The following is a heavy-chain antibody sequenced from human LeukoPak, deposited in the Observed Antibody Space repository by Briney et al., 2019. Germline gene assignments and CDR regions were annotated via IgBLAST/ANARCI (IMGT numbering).Heavy chain of an antibody. CDR3: ARDRVYQPLTWASYFEY. J-gene: IGHJ4*02. Sequence: GGSLRLSCAASGFTFSSYSMNWVRQAPGKGLEWVSSISSSSSYIYYGDSVKGRFSISRDNAKNQLYLQLKSLRAEDTAVYYCARDRVYQPLTWASYFEYWGQGTLVPVSS. CDR1: GFTFSSYS. V-gene: IGHV3-21*01. CDR2: ISSSSSYI. D-gene: IGHD2-2*01.